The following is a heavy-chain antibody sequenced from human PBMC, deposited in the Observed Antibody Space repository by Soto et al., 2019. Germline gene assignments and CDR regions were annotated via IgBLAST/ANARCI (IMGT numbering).Heavy chain of an antibody. CDR2: IYYSGST. CDR3: ARRAPRPDSSGYYLDY. CDR1: GGSISSSSYY. Sequence: PSETLSLTCTVSGGSISSSSYYWGWIRQPPGKGLEWIGNIYYSGSTYYNPSLKSRVTISVDTSKNQFSLKLSSLTAADTPVYYCARRAPRPDSSGYYLDYWGQGTLVTVSS. J-gene: IGHJ4*02. V-gene: IGHV4-39*01. D-gene: IGHD3-22*01.